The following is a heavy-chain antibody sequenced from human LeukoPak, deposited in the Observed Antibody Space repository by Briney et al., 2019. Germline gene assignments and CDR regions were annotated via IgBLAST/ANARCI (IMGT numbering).Heavy chain of an antibody. V-gene: IGHV4-34*01. CDR1: GGSFSGYY. J-gene: IGHJ3*02. CDR2: INHSGST. CDR3: AILDSGAGAFDI. Sequence: PSETLSLTSAVYGGSFSGYYWSWIRQPPGKGLEWIGEINHSGSTNYNPSLKSRVTISVDTSKNQFSLKLSSVTAADTAVYYCAILDSGAGAFDIWGQGTMVTVSS. D-gene: IGHD6-19*01.